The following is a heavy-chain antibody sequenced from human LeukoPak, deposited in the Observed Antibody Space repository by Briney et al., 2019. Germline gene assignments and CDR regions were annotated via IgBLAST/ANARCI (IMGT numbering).Heavy chain of an antibody. D-gene: IGHD4-17*01. Sequence: SETLPLTCAVYGGSFSGYYWSWIRQPPGKGLEWIGEINHSGSTNYNPSLKSRVTISVDTSKNQFSLKLSSVTAADTAVYYCARGPDKMTTATSWGYFDYWGQGTLVTVSS. J-gene: IGHJ4*02. CDR3: ARGPDKMTTATSWGYFDY. CDR1: GGSFSGYY. CDR2: INHSGST. V-gene: IGHV4-34*01.